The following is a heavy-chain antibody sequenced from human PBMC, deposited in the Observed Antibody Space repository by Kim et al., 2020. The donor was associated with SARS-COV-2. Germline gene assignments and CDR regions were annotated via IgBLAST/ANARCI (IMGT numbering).Heavy chain of an antibody. Sequence: PLTSRVNISVATSKNQFSLKLSAVTAADTAVYYCARGGKYSSSWYLFDPWGQGTLVTVSS. D-gene: IGHD6-13*01. V-gene: IGHV4-59*09. J-gene: IGHJ5*02. CDR3: ARGGKYSSSWYLFDP.